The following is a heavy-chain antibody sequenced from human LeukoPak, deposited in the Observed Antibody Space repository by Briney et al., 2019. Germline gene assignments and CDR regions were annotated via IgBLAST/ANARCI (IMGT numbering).Heavy chain of an antibody. J-gene: IGHJ4*02. CDR3: ARDRGSGWYYFDY. CDR1: GFTVSSNY. V-gene: IGHV3-53*01. CDR2: IYSGGST. D-gene: IGHD6-19*01. Sequence: GGSLRLSCAASGFTVSSNYMSWVRQAPGEGLEWVSVIYSGGSTYYADSVKGRFTISRDNSKNTLYLQMNSLRAEDTAVYYCARDRGSGWYYFDYWGQGTLVTVSS.